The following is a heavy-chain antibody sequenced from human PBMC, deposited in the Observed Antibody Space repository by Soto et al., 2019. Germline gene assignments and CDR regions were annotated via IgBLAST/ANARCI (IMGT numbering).Heavy chain of an antibody. CDR1: GFTFSSYA. Sequence: GGSLRLSCAASGFTFSSYAMHWVRQAPGKGLEWVAVISYDGSNKYYADSVKGRFTISRDNSKNTLYLQMNSLRAEDTAVYYCAAIVGATAGAFDIWGQGTMVTVSS. V-gene: IGHV3-30-3*01. CDR3: AAIVGATAGAFDI. CDR2: ISYDGSNK. J-gene: IGHJ3*02. D-gene: IGHD1-26*01.